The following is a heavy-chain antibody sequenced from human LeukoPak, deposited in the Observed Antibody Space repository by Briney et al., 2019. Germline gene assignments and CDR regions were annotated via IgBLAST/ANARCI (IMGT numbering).Heavy chain of an antibody. CDR1: GGTFSTYA. CDR3: ARLTGYHGVIPS. J-gene: IGHJ5*02. Sequence: GASVKVSCKASGGTFSTYAMSWVRQAPGQGLEWVGGIIPIFGTPNYAQKFQGRVTITTDESTSTAYMELRSLRSDDTAVYYCARLTGYHGVIPSWGQGTLVTVSS. D-gene: IGHD3-9*01. V-gene: IGHV1-69*05. CDR2: IIPIFGTP.